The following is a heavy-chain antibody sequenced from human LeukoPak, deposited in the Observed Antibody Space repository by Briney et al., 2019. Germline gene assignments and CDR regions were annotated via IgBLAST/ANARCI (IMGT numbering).Heavy chain of an antibody. CDR2: IKQDGSEK. V-gene: IGHV3-7*03. CDR3: AREAHFMVRGVIIRRDGLDV. J-gene: IGHJ6*04. Sequence: GGSLRLSCAASGFTLSSYWMTWVRQAPGKGLEWVANIKQDGSEKYYVDSVKGRFILSRDNAKNSLYLQINRLRVEGTAVYYCAREAHFMVRGVIIRRDGLDVWGKGTTVTVSS. CDR1: GFTLSSYW. D-gene: IGHD3-10*01.